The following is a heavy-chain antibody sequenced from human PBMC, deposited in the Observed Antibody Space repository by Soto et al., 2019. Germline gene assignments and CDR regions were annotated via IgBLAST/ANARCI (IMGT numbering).Heavy chain of an antibody. CDR2: ISSSSSYI. CDR1: GFTFSSYS. D-gene: IGHD1-26*01. J-gene: IGHJ6*02. Sequence: GGSLRLSCAASGFTFSSYSMNWVRQAPGKGLEGVSSISSSSSYIYYADSVKGRFTISRDNAKNSLYLQMNSLRAEDTAVYYCARDSESASSWELLWGDYYYYGMDVWGQGTTVTVSS. CDR3: ARDSESASSWELLWGDYYYYGMDV. V-gene: IGHV3-21*01.